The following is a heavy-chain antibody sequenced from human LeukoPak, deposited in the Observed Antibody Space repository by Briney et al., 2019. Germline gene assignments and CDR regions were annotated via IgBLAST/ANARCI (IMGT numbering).Heavy chain of an antibody. Sequence: GGSLRLSCATSGFTFSTYAMSWVRQVPGKGLEWVSSISGSGGSTYYTDSVKGRFIISRRNSKNMLYLQMNSLGAEDTALYYCAKDTSSEYSSLSWFDSWGQGTLVTVSS. CDR3: AKDTSSEYSSLSWFDS. D-gene: IGHD3-22*01. CDR1: GFTFSTYA. V-gene: IGHV3-23*01. J-gene: IGHJ5*01. CDR2: ISGSGGST.